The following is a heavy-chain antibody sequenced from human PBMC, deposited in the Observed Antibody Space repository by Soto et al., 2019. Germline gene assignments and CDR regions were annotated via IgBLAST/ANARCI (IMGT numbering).Heavy chain of an antibody. D-gene: IGHD3-22*01. CDR3: ARTYDSSGYYNYYYGMDV. Sequence: ASVKVSCKASGGTFSSYAISWVRQAPGQGLEWMGGIIPIFGTANYAQKFQGRVTITADESTSTAYMELSSLRSEDTAVYYCARTYDSSGYYNYYYGMDVWGQGTTVTVSS. V-gene: IGHV1-69*13. CDR2: IIPIFGTA. CDR1: GGTFSSYA. J-gene: IGHJ6*02.